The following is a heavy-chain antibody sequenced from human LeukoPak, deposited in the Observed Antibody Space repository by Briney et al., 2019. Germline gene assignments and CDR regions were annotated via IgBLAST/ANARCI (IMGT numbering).Heavy chain of an antibody. Sequence: SQTLSLTCAVAGDSVSSNSAAWNWIRQSPWRGLEWLGRTYYRSKWYNDYAVSVKSRITINPDTSKNQFSLQLNSVTPEDAAVYYCARDPEWAFDIWDQGTMVTVSS. J-gene: IGHJ3*02. CDR3: ARDPEWAFDI. CDR2: TYYRSKWYN. D-gene: IGHD2-8*01. V-gene: IGHV6-1*01. CDR1: GDSVSSNSAA.